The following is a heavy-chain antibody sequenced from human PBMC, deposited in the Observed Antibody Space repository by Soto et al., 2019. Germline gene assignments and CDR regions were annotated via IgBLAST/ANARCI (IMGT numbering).Heavy chain of an antibody. V-gene: IGHV3-43*01. Sequence: GGSLRLSCAASGFNFGDYIMHWVRQAPGKGLEWVSLITWDASSTSYADSVKGRFTISRDNSKNSLYLQMNSLRDGDTALYYCAKDIRTRGYYGMDVWGQGTTVTVSS. CDR2: ITWDASST. CDR3: AKDIRTRGYYGMDV. D-gene: IGHD3-10*01. CDR1: GFNFGDYI. J-gene: IGHJ6*02.